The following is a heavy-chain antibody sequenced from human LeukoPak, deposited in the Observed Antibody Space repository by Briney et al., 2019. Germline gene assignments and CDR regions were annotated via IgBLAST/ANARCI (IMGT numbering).Heavy chain of an antibody. CDR3: ARGSHDAFDI. D-gene: IGHD3-16*01. CDR1: GFTFSTFA. J-gene: IGHJ3*02. Sequence: PGGSLRLSCAASGFTFSTFAMIWVRQPPGKGLEWVSSIFPSGGEIHYADSVKGRFTISRDNSKNTLYLQMNSLRAEDTAVYYCARGSHDAFDIWGQGTMVTVSS. CDR2: IFPSGGEI. V-gene: IGHV3-23*01.